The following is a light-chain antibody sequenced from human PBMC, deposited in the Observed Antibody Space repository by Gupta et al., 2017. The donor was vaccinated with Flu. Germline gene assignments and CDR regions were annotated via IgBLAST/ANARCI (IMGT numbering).Light chain of an antibody. CDR2: EVS. V-gene: IGLV2-14*01. J-gene: IGLJ2*01. CDR1: RNDIGDYNY. CDR3: TSDRTDITWV. Sequence: QSALTQPASVSGSLGQSLTISCTGTRNDIGDYNYVSWYQQHPGKVPKLLIYEVSKRPSGVTNRFSGSKSGNTASLTIFGLQTEDEADYYCTSDRTDITWVFGGGTELTVL.